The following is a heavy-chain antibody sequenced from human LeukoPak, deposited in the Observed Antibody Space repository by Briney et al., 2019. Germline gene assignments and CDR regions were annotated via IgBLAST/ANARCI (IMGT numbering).Heavy chain of an antibody. D-gene: IGHD2-21*01. V-gene: IGHV3-23*01. Sequence: ASLILSCASSGFTFSSYAMRWVREAAGEVLWVVAASGGSGGSTYYAASVKGLFTTCRDNSKNMRYLQMNSLRAENTAVYYCATTQIALMLFDAFDICGQGTMVTVSS. CDR2: SGGSGGST. CDR3: ATTQIALMLFDAFDI. CDR1: GFTFSSYA. J-gene: IGHJ3*02.